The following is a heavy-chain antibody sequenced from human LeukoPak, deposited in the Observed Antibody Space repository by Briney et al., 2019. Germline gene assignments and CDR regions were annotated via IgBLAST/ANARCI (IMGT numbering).Heavy chain of an antibody. D-gene: IGHD1-26*01. V-gene: IGHV4-39*01. CDR2: IYYSGST. CDR1: GGSISSSSYY. Sequence: SETLSLTCTVSGGSISSSSYYWGWIRQPPGKGLEWIGSIYYSGSTYYNPSLKSRVTISVDTSKNQFSLKLSSVTAADTAVYYCARVGARRYYYYYMDVWGKGTTVTVSS. CDR3: ARVGARRYYYYYMDV. J-gene: IGHJ6*03.